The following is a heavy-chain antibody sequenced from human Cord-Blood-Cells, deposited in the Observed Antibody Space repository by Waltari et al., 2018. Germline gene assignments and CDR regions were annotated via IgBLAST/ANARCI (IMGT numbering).Heavy chain of an antibody. CDR1: GGSISSYS. V-gene: IGHV4-59*01. Sequence: QVQLQESGPGLVKPSETLSLTCTVSGGSISSYSWSWIRQPPGKGLEWIGYIYYSGSTNYNPALKRRVTISVHTSKNQCSLKLRSVTAADTAVYYCARTTFWYYDPYYFDYWGQGTLVTVSS. CDR3: ARTTFWYYDPYYFDY. D-gene: IGHD3-22*01. J-gene: IGHJ4*02. CDR2: IYYSGST.